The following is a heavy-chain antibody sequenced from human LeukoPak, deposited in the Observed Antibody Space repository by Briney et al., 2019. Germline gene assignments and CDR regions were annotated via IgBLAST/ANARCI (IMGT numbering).Heavy chain of an antibody. CDR2: INPTGSST. V-gene: IGHV1-46*01. CDR1: GYSFTSHY. Sequence: GASVKVSCKASGYSFTSHYMHWVRQAPGQGLEWLGLINPTGSSTLYAQKFQGRVTMTRDMSTTTDYMELSSLRSDDTAVYYCATDWGLVVPAAMSVWGQGTLVTVSS. J-gene: IGHJ4*02. D-gene: IGHD2-2*01. CDR3: ATDWGLVVPAAMSV.